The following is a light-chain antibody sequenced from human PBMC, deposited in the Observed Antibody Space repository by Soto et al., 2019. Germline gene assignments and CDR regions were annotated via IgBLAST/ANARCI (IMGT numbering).Light chain of an antibody. J-gene: IGLJ1*01. V-gene: IGLV3-21*04. CDR1: NIGSKS. Sequence: SYELTQPPSVSVAPGKTARITCGGNNIGSKSVHWYQQKPGQAPVLVIYYDSDRPSGIPERFSGSNSGNTATLTISRVEAGDEADYYCQEWDSSSDYVFGTGTKLTVL. CDR3: QEWDSSSDYV. CDR2: YDS.